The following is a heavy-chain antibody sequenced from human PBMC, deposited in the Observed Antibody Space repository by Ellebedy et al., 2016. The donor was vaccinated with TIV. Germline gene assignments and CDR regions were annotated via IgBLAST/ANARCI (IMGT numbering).Heavy chain of an antibody. D-gene: IGHD1-20*01. CDR2: LCYGGDNA. Sequence: GESLKISCAASGLRVSNDDMNWVRQAPGKGLEWVAVLCYGGDNAYYADSVKGRFTISRDKSKNTLHLQMDSLRAEDTAVYYCVTADNWSDSWDYWGQGTLVTVSS. V-gene: IGHV3-33*08. CDR1: GLRVSNDD. CDR3: VTADNWSDSWDY. J-gene: IGHJ4*02.